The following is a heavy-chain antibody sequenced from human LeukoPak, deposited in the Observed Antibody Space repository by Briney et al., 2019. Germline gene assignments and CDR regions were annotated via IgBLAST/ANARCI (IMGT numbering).Heavy chain of an antibody. CDR3: ARAGYSSSWLTTTNFDY. Sequence: SQTLSLTCAVSGGSISSGGYSWSWIRQPPGKGLEWIGYIYHSGSTYYNPSLKSRVTISVDTSKNQFSLKLSSVTAADTAVYYCARAGYSSSWLTTTNFDYWGQGTLVTVSS. J-gene: IGHJ4*02. V-gene: IGHV4-30-2*01. D-gene: IGHD6-13*01. CDR1: GGSISSGGYS. CDR2: IYHSGST.